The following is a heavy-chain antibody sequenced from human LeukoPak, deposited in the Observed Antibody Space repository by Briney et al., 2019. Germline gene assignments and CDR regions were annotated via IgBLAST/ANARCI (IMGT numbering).Heavy chain of an antibody. D-gene: IGHD2-15*01. CDR1: GFTFSSYG. J-gene: IGHJ6*03. CDR3: AKEGIVVVVAAKGRGYYYYYYMDV. V-gene: IGHV3-30*02. Sequence: GGSLRLSCAASGFTFSSYGMHWVRQAPGKGLEWVAFIRYDGSNKYYADSVKGRFTISRDNSKNTLYLQMNSLRAEDTAVYYCAKEGIVVVVAAKGRGYYYYYYMDVWGKGTTVTISS. CDR2: IRYDGSNK.